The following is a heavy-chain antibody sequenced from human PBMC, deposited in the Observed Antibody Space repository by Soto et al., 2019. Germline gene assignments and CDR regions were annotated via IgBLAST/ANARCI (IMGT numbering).Heavy chain of an antibody. J-gene: IGHJ4*02. CDR1: GGSISSGGYY. CDR2: IYYSGST. CDR3: ARTPPMGVRGVIDY. V-gene: IGHV4-31*03. Sequence: SETLSLTCTVSGGSISSGGYYWSWIRQHPGKGLEWIGYIYYSGSTYYNPSLKSRVTISVDTSKNQFSLKLSSVTAADTAVYYCARTPPMGVRGVIDYWGQGTLVTVSS. D-gene: IGHD3-10*02.